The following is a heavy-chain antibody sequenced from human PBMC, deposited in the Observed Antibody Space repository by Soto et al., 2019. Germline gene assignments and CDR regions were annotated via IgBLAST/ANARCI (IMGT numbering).Heavy chain of an antibody. CDR3: ARGLYSCSSGDWFDP. CDR1: GGSFSGYY. CDR2: INHSGST. J-gene: IGHJ5*02. V-gene: IGHV4-34*01. D-gene: IGHD6-6*01. Sequence: SETLSLTCAVYGGSFSGYYWSWIRQPPGKGLEWIGEINHSGSTNYNPSLKSRVTISVDTSKNQFSLKLSSVTAADTAVYYCARGLYSCSSGDWFDPWGQGTLVTVSS.